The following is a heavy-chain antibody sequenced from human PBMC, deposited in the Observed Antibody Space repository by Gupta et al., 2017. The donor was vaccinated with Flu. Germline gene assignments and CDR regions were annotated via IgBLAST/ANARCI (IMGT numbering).Heavy chain of an antibody. V-gene: IGHV2-26*01. Sequence: QVTLKESGPVLVTPTETLTLTCTVSGLSLNNARMGVSWIRQPPGKALEWLAHMFSNGEKSYTTSLKSRLTISKDTSKRQVVLIMTNMDPVDTATYYCARAASNDYGDYWGGFDIWGQGTMVTVSS. CDR2: MFSNGEK. J-gene: IGHJ3*02. D-gene: IGHD4-17*01. CDR1: GLSLNNARMG. CDR3: ARAASNDYGDYWGGFDI.